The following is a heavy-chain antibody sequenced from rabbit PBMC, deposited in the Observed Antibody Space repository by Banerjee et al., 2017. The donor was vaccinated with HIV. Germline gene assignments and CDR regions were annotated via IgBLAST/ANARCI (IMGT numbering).Heavy chain of an antibody. D-gene: IGHD2-1*01. Sequence: QSLEESGGDLVKPGASLTLTCTASGFSFSSSYYMCWVRQAPGKGLEWIGCIDFGGGDTYYASWAKGRFTISSDNAQNTVDLQMNSLTAVDRATYFCARGGYDENYFNLWGQGTLVTVS. CDR1: GFSFSSSYY. CDR3: ARGGYDENYFNL. V-gene: IGHV1S40*01. CDR2: IDFGGGDT. J-gene: IGHJ4*01.